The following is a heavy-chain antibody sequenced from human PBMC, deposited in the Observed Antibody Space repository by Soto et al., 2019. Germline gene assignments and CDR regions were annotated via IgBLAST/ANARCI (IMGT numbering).Heavy chain of an antibody. CDR3: ARHQRIAASRGVYSLFYGMDV. Sequence: EVQLVESGGGLVQPGGSLRLSCAASGFSFNFFWMTWVRQAPGKGLEWVANINKDGGDKYYVDSVKGRFTVSRDNAKNSLDLQINSLSAEDTAVYYCARHQRIAASRGVYSLFYGMDVWGQGTTVTVSS. D-gene: IGHD6-25*01. CDR2: INKDGGDK. V-gene: IGHV3-7*05. CDR1: GFSFNFFW. J-gene: IGHJ6*02.